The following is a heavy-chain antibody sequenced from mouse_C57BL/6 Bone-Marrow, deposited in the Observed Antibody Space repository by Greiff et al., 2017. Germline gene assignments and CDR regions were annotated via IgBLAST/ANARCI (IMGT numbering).Heavy chain of an antibody. CDR1: GYTFTSYW. V-gene: IGHV1-50*01. D-gene: IGHD1-1*01. Sequence: QVQLQQPGAELVKPGASVKLSCKASGYTFTSYWMQWVKQRPGQGLEWIGEIDPSDSYTNYNQKFKSKATLTVDKSSSTAYMQLSSLTSEDSAVYYCARERIITTVVAPFDYWGQGTTLTVSS. J-gene: IGHJ2*01. CDR2: IDPSDSYT. CDR3: ARERIITTVVAPFDY.